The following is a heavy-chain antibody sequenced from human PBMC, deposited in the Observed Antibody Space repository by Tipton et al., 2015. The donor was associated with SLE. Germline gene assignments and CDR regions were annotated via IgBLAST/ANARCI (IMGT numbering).Heavy chain of an antibody. CDR2: IKTNSGKP. D-gene: IGHD1-26*01. J-gene: IGHJ6*02. V-gene: IGHV7-4-1*02. CDR1: GYTFTGYA. CDR3: ARVRWDHYYAMDV. Sequence: QVQLVQSGSELKRPGASVKVSCKASGYTFTGYALSWVRQAPGQGLEWMGGIKTNSGKPTYAQGFTGRFVFSMDTSVSTAYLQISSLKAEDTAVYFCARVRWDHYYAMDVWGQGTTVTVSS.